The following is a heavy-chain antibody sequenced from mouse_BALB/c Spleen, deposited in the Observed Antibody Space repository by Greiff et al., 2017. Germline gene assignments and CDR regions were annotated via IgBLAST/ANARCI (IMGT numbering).Heavy chain of an antibody. V-gene: IGHV5-17*02. CDR1: GFTFSSFG. CDR2: ISSGSSTI. CDR3: ARSGYYSISYLAWFAY. Sequence: EVQLVESGGGLVQPGGSRKLSCAASGFTFSSFGMHWVRQAPEKGLEWVAYISSGSSTIYYADTVKGRFTISRDNPKNTLFLQMTSLRSEDTAMYYCARSGYYSISYLAWFAYWGQGTLVTVSA. D-gene: IGHD1-1*01. J-gene: IGHJ3*01.